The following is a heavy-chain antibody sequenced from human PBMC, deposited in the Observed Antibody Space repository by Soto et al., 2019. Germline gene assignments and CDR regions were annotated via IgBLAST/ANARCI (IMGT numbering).Heavy chain of an antibody. CDR2: IYWDDDK. Sequence: QITLNESGPTQVKPRQTLTLTCTFSGFSLTTSGVGVGWIRQSPGKAPEWLALIYWDDDKRYSPSLKSRLTITNDTSKNQVVLKMADLDPADTATYYCAHRVLRTVFGVVTTTAIYFDFWGQGTPVDVSS. CDR1: GFSLTTSGVG. CDR3: AHRVLRTVFGVVTTTAIYFDF. V-gene: IGHV2-5*02. J-gene: IGHJ4*02. D-gene: IGHD3-3*01.